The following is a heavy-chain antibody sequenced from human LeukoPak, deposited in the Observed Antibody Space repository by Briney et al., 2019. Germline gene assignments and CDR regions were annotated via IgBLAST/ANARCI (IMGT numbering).Heavy chain of an antibody. J-gene: IGHJ6*03. D-gene: IGHD6-19*01. V-gene: IGHV1-46*01. CDR3: ARASGYSSGPYYYYMDV. Sequence: ASVKVSCKASGYTFTSYYMHWVRQAPGQGLEWMGVINPSGGSTSYAQKFQGRVTMTRDTSTSTVYMELSSLRSEDTAVYYCARASGYSSGPYYYYMDVWGKGTTVTISS. CDR2: INPSGGST. CDR1: GYTFTSYY.